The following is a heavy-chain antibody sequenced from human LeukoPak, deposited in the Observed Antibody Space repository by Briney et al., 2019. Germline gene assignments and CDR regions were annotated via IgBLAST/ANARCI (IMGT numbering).Heavy chain of an antibody. D-gene: IGHD6-6*01. J-gene: IGHJ4*02. Sequence: GGALRLSCTASGFTVSDYWMTWVRQAPGKGPEWVANIKQDGSQRYYVDSVRGRFTISRDNAKNSLFLQMNGLRAEDTAVYYCARRGGSSSRRSPIDYWGQGTLVTVSS. CDR1: GFTVSDYW. CDR2: IKQDGSQR. CDR3: ARRGGSSSRRSPIDY. V-gene: IGHV3-7*01.